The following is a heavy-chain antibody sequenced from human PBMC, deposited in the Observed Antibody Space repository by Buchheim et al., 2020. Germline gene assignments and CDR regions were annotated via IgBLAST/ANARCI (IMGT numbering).Heavy chain of an antibody. CDR2: TRDKGNSYTT. D-gene: IGHD2-2*01. Sequence: EVQVEESGGGLVQPGGSLRLSCAASGFALSDHYMDWVRQAPGKGLEWVGRTRDKGNSYTTEYAASVKGRFTISRDDSKNSLFLLMNSLLADDTVMYDGVRGLRSQYHGGAGCWGQGTL. V-gene: IGHV3-72*01. CDR1: GFALSDHY. CDR3: VRGLRSQYHGGAGC. J-gene: IGHJ4*03.